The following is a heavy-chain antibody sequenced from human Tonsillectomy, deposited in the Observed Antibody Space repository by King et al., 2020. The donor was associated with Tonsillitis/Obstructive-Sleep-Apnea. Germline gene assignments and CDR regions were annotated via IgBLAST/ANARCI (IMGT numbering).Heavy chain of an antibody. CDR1: GGSVTSGNYY. V-gene: IGHV4-61*03. CDR2: YSSRGST. J-gene: IGHJ5*02. CDR3: ARGDFFSTNNWFDP. Sequence: PLQESGPGLVKPSETLSLTCTVSGGSVTSGNYYWGWIRQSPGQGLEWIGYYSSRGSTTYNPSLQSRVTISVDTSENHFSLRLNSVTAADAAVYYCARGDFFSTNNWFDPWGPGIRVTVSS. D-gene: IGHD2-2*01.